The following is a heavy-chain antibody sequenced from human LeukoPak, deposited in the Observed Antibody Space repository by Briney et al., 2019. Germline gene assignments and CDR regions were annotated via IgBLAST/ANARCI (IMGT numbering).Heavy chain of an antibody. J-gene: IGHJ4*02. V-gene: IGHV3-74*01. D-gene: IGHD3-10*01. Sequence: GGSLRLSCTASGFRFSDFWMHWVRQAPGKGLVWVSRIRGDWHDTTYADSVEGRFTISRDNAQNTQYLQMNSLRVEDTAVYYCASDRVLGSGSLDNWGQGTLVTVSS. CDR3: ASDRVLGSGSLDN. CDR1: GFRFSDFW. CDR2: IRGDWHDT.